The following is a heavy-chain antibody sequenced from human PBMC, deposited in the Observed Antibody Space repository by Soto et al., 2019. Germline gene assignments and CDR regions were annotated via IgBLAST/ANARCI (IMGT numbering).Heavy chain of an antibody. J-gene: IGHJ2*01. Sequence: QVQLVESGGGVVQPGRSLRLSCAASGFTFRNYGMHWVRQAPGKGLEWVALIWYDGSNTFYTDSVKGRFTISRDNSKSTPDLEMNSLRGEEKAVYFCTRDVSSRYFDLWGRGSLVTVSS. CDR2: IWYDGSNT. CDR3: TRDVSSRYFDL. V-gene: IGHV3-33*01. CDR1: GFTFRNYG.